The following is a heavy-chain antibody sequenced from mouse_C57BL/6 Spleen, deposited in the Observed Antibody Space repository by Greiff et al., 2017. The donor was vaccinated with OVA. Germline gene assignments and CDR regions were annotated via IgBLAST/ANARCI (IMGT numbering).Heavy chain of an antibody. Sequence: VQLQQPGAELVRPGSSVKLSCKASGYTFTSYWMDWVKQRPGQGLEWIGNIYPSDSETHYNQKFKDKATLTVDKSSSTAYMQLSSLTSEDSAVYYCARITTVHFDYWGQGTTLTVSS. D-gene: IGHD1-1*01. CDR3: ARITTVHFDY. CDR2: IYPSDSET. V-gene: IGHV1-61*01. CDR1: GYTFTSYW. J-gene: IGHJ2*01.